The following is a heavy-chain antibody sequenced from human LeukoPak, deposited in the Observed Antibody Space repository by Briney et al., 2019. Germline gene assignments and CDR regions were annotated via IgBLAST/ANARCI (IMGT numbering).Heavy chain of an antibody. J-gene: IGHJ4*02. V-gene: IGHV3-30*04. CDR3: KEVDY. Sequence: GGSLRLACAASGFTFSNYAMHWVRQAPGKGLEWVAAISYDGSDKYYADSVKGRFTISRDNSKNTLYLQMNSLRVEDTAVYYCKEVDYWGQGTLVTVSS. CDR2: ISYDGSDK. CDR1: GFTFSNYA.